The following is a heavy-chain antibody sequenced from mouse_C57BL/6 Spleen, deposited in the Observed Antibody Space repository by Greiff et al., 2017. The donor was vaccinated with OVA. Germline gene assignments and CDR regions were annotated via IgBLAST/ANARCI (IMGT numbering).Heavy chain of an antibody. D-gene: IGHD2-1*01. CDR1: GYTFTEYT. CDR2: FYPGSGSI. V-gene: IGHV1-62-2*01. Sequence: VKLQESGAELVKPGASVKLSCKASGYTFTEYTIHWVKQRSGQGLEWIGWFYPGSGSIKYNEKFKDKATLTADKSSSTVYMELSRLTSEDSAVYFCARHEEGIYGNYWYFDVWGTGTTVTVSS. CDR3: ARHEEGIYGNYWYFDV. J-gene: IGHJ1*03.